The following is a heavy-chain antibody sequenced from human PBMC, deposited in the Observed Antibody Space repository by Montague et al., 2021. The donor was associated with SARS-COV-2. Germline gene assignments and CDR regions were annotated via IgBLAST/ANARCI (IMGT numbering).Heavy chain of an antibody. D-gene: IGHD3-10*01. Sequence: SETLSLTCTVSGGSISSSLYYWAWIRQPPGKGLEWIESIYYNGNTYYSPSLKSRVTIPADMSKNQFSLKLTSVTAADTALYYCARPYYYGSGSYLGAFDIWGQGTMVIVSS. CDR2: IYYNGNT. V-gene: IGHV4-39*01. CDR3: ARPYYYGSGSYLGAFDI. J-gene: IGHJ3*02. CDR1: GGSISSSLYY.